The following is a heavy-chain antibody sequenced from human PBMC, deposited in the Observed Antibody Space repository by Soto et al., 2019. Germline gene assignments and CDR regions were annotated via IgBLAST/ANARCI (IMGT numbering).Heavy chain of an antibody. J-gene: IGHJ6*02. CDR2: IYYSGST. V-gene: IGHV4-30-4*01. CDR3: ARASPDIAVAGYGMDV. Sequence: ASETLSLTCTVSGGSISSGDYYWSWIRQPPGKGLEWIGYIYYSGSTYYNPSLKSRVTISVDTSKNQFSLKLSSVTAADTAVYYCARASPDIAVAGYGMDVWGQGTTVTVSS. D-gene: IGHD2-2*01. CDR1: GGSISSGDYY.